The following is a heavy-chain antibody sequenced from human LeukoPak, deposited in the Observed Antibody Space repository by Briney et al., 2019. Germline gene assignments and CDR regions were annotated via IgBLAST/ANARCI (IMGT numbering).Heavy chain of an antibody. D-gene: IGHD3-3*01. J-gene: IGHJ4*02. Sequence: ASVKVSCKASGYTFTGYYMHWVRQAPGQGLEWMGWISAYNGNTNYAQKLQGRVTMTTDTSTSTAYMELRSLRSDDTAVYYCARDRRDFWSGRLKSFDYWGQGTLVTVSS. CDR1: GYTFTGYY. CDR3: ARDRRDFWSGRLKSFDY. V-gene: IGHV1-18*04. CDR2: ISAYNGNT.